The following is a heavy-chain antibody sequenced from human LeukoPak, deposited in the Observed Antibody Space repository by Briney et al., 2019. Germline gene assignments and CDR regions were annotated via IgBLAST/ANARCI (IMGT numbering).Heavy chain of an antibody. CDR1: GGSISSYY. Sequence: SETLSLTCTVSGGSISSYYWSWIRQPPGKGLEWIGYIYYSGSTNYNPSLKSRVTISVDTSKNQFSLKLTSVTAADTAVYYCAKSGRRYYDSSGYYDSDFDYWGQGTLVTVSS. CDR2: IYYSGST. J-gene: IGHJ4*02. V-gene: IGHV4-59*01. CDR3: AKSGRRYYDSSGYYDSDFDY. D-gene: IGHD3-22*01.